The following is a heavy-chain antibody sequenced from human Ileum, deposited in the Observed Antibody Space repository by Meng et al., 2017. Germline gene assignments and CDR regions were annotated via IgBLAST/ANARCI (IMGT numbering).Heavy chain of an antibody. V-gene: IGHV3-33*01. CDR3: ARDRETRRMDL. Sequence: GESLKISCVASGLTFTSHGIHWVRQAPGKGLEWVVIMWSDGGNEYSADSVKGRFTISRDNSKNTLYLQINSLRAEDTAVYYCARDRETRRMDLWGQGTTVTVSS. CDR1: GLTFTSHG. D-gene: IGHD1-26*01. CDR2: MWSDGGNE. J-gene: IGHJ6*02.